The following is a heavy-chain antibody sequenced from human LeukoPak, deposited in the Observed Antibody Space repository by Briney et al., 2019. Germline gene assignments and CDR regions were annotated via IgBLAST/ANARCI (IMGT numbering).Heavy chain of an antibody. J-gene: IGHJ4*02. CDR2: INHSGST. Sequence: SETLSLTCAVYGGSFSGYYWSWIRQPPGKGLEWIGEINHSGSTNYNPSLKSRVTISVDTSKNQFSLKLSSVTAADTAVYYCARRCDYGGNLYYFDYWGQGTLVTVSS. D-gene: IGHD4-23*01. CDR3: ARRCDYGGNLYYFDY. V-gene: IGHV4-34*01. CDR1: GGSFSGYY.